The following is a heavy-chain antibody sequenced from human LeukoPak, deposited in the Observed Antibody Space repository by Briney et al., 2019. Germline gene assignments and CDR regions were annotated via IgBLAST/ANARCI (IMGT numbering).Heavy chain of an antibody. CDR1: GFTFSSYW. V-gene: IGHV3-7*01. Sequence: GGSLRLSCAASGFTFSSYWMTWVRQAPGKGLEWVANIKQDGSKKSYVDSVKGRFTISRDNAKNSLYLQMNSLRAEDTAVYYCAREDGTFDYWGQGALVTVSS. J-gene: IGHJ4*02. CDR2: IKQDGSKK. D-gene: IGHD1-14*01. CDR3: AREDGTFDY.